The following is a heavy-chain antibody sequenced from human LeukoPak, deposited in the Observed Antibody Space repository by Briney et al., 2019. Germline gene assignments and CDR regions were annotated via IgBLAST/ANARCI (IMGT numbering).Heavy chain of an antibody. J-gene: IGHJ4*02. Sequence: PSETLSLTCAVYGGSFSGYYWSWIRQPPGKGLEWIGEINHSGSTNYNPSLKSRVTISVDTSKNQFSLKLSSVTAADTAVYYFXXXXXXXYDSSGYSGYYFDYWGQGTLVTVSS. CDR1: GGSFSGYY. V-gene: IGHV4-34*01. D-gene: IGHD3-22*01. CDR2: INHSGST. CDR3: XXXXXXXYDSSGYSGYYFDY.